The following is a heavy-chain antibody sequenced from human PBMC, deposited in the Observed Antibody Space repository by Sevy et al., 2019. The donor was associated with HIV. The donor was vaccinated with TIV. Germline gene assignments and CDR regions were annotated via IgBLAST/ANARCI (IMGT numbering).Heavy chain of an antibody. D-gene: IGHD3-9*01. CDR3: ARALTWNWFDP. V-gene: IGHV4-34*01. Sequence: SETLSLTCAVYGGSFSGYYWSWIRQPPGKGLEWIGEINHSGSTNYNPSLKSRVTISVDTSKNQFSLKLSSVTAADTAVYYCARALTWNWFDPWGQGTLVTDSS. CDR2: INHSGST. J-gene: IGHJ5*02. CDR1: GGSFSGYY.